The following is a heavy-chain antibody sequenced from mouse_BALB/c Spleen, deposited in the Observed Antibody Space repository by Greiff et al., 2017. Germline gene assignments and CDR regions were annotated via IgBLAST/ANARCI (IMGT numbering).Heavy chain of an antibody. V-gene: IGHV5-6-5*01. Sequence: EVMLMESGGGLVKPGGSLKLSCAASGFTFSSYAMSWVRQTPEKRLEWVASISSGGSTYYPDSVKGRFTISRDNARNILYLQMSSLRSEDTAMYYCARGHYGSSPLYFDYWGQGTTLTVSS. D-gene: IGHD1-1*01. CDR1: GFTFSSYA. CDR2: ISSGGST. J-gene: IGHJ2*01. CDR3: ARGHYGSSPLYFDY.